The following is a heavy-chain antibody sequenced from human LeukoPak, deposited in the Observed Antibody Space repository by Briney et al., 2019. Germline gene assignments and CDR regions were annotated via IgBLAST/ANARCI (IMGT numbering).Heavy chain of an antibody. CDR1: GGSISSGSYY. V-gene: IGHV4-61*02. CDR3: ASEPVVPAANHFDP. CDR2: IYTSGST. J-gene: IGHJ5*02. Sequence: SETLSLTCTVSGGSISSGSYYWSWIRQPAGKGLEWIGRIYTSGSTNYNPSLKSRVTISVDTSKNQFSLKLSPVPAADTAVYYCASEPVVPAANHFDPWGQGTLVTVSS. D-gene: IGHD2-2*01.